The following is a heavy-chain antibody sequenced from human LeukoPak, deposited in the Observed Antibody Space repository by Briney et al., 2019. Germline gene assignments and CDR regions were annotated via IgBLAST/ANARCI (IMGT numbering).Heavy chain of an antibody. V-gene: IGHV4-31*03. Sequence: SRTLSLTCTVSGGSISSGGYYWSWIRQHPGKGLEWIGYIYYSGSTYYNPSLKSRVTISVDTSKNQFSLKLSSVTAADTAVYYCARAEITMVRGASYLFDYWGQGTLVTVSS. CDR1: GGSISSGGYY. CDR2: IYYSGST. D-gene: IGHD3-10*01. CDR3: ARAEITMVRGASYLFDY. J-gene: IGHJ4*02.